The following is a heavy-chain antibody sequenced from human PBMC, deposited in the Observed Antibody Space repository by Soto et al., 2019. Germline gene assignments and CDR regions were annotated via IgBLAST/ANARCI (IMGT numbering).Heavy chain of an antibody. CDR3: ANLWGDGYNLGQDYNGMDV. Sequence: ESGGGVVQPGRSLRLSCAASGFSFENYGMHWVRQAPGRGLEWVAIIWYDGSLQYYAAAVKGRFTISRDNSKNTLYLEMNSLRAEDTAVCYCANLWGDGYNLGQDYNGMDVWGQGTTVIVSS. V-gene: IGHV3-33*06. CDR2: IWYDGSLQ. D-gene: IGHD5-12*01. J-gene: IGHJ6*02. CDR1: GFSFENYG.